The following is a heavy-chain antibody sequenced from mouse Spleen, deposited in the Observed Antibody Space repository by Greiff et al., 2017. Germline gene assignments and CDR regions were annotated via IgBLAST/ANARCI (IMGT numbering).Heavy chain of an antibody. CDR1: GYTFTSYW. Sequence: QVQLKQSGAELVKPGASVKLSCKASGYTFTSYWMHWVKQRPGQGLEWIGMIHPNSGSTNYNEKFKSKATLTVDKSSSTAYMQLSSLTSEDSAVYYCARVGGAMDYWGQGTSVTVSS. J-gene: IGHJ4*01. CDR3: ARVGGAMDY. CDR2: IHPNSGST. V-gene: IGHV1-64*01.